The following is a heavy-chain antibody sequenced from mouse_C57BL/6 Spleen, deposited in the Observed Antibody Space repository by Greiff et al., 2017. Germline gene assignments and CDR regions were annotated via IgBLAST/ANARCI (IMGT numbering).Heavy chain of an antibody. Sequence: EVQLQQSGPELVKPGASVKISCKASGYTFTDYYMNWVKQSHGKSLEWIGDINPNNGGTSYNQKFKGKATLTVDKSSSTAYMELRSLTSEDSAVYYCARGITTVVATSPYYAMDYWGQGTSVTVSS. D-gene: IGHD1-1*01. J-gene: IGHJ4*01. V-gene: IGHV1-26*01. CDR2: INPNNGGT. CDR3: ARGITTVVATSPYYAMDY. CDR1: GYTFTDYY.